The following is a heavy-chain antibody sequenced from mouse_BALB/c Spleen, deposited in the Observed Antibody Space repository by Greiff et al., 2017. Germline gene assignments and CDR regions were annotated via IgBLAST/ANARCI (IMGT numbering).Heavy chain of an antibody. D-gene: IGHD2-1*01. Sequence: EVKLVESGGDLVKPGGSLKLSCAASGYTFSSYGMSWVRQTPDKRLEWVATISSGGSYTYYPDSVKGRFTISRDNAKNTLYLQMSSLKSEDTAMYYCSTLLYGNYGWFAYWGQGTLVTVSA. J-gene: IGHJ3*01. CDR2: ISSGGSYT. V-gene: IGHV5-6*02. CDR3: STLLYGNYGWFAY. CDR1: GYTFSSYG.